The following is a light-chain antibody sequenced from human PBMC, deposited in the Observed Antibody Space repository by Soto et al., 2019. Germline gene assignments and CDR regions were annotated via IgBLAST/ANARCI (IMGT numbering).Light chain of an antibody. CDR2: AAS. CDR3: QQSYSTPRA. V-gene: IGKV1-39*01. Sequence: DIQMTHSPSSLSASVGDRVTITCRASQSISSYLNGYQQKPCKAPKLMIYAASSLQSGVPSRFSGNGSGTDFTLTISSLQQEDFATYYCQQSYSTPRACGGATKVEIK. J-gene: IGKJ4*01. CDR1: QSISSY.